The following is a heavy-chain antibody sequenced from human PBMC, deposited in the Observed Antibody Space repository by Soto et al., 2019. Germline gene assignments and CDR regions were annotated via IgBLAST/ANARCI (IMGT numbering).Heavy chain of an antibody. CDR2: ISGSGGST. Sequence: GGSLRLSCAASGFTFSSYAMSWVRQAPGKGLEWVSAISGSGGSTYYADSVKGRFTISRDNSKNTLYLQMNSLRAEDTAVYYCAKDLGDYVWGSYRGTFDYWGQGTLVTVSS. CDR3: AKDLGDYVWGSYRGTFDY. D-gene: IGHD3-16*02. J-gene: IGHJ4*02. V-gene: IGHV3-23*01. CDR1: GFTFSSYA.